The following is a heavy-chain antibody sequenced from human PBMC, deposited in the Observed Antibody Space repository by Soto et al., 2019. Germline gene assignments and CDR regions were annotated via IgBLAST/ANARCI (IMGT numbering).Heavy chain of an antibody. J-gene: IGHJ4*02. D-gene: IGHD6-19*01. CDR2: IYYSGST. CDR3: ARHEWVGSGWYRY. V-gene: IGHV4-39*01. Sequence: SETLSLTCTGSGGSISSGGYYWSWIRQHPGKGLEWIGYIYYSGSTYYNPSLKSRVTISVDTSKNQFSLKLSSVTAADTAVYYCARHEWVGSGWYRYWGQGTLVTVSS. CDR1: GGSISSGGYY.